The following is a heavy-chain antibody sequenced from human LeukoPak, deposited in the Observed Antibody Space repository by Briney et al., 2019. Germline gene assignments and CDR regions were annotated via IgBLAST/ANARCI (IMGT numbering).Heavy chain of an antibody. CDR2: INPNSGGT. J-gene: IGHJ5*02. CDR1: GYTFTGYY. CDR3: ARRELRYFDWLLHNWFDP. V-gene: IGHV1-2*02. Sequence: ASVKVSCKASGYTFTGYYMHWVRQAPGQGLEWMGWINPNSGGTNYAQKFQGRVTMTRDTSISTAYMELSRLRSDDTAVYYCARRELRYFDWLLHNWFDPWGQGTLVTVSS. D-gene: IGHD3-9*01.